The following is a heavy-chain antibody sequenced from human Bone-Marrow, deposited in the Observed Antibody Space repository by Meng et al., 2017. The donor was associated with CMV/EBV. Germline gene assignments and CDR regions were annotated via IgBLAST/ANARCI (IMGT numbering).Heavy chain of an antibody. D-gene: IGHD3-3*01. CDR1: GGSFSGYY. J-gene: IGHJ6*02. V-gene: IGHV4-34*01. CDR3: ARGSVLRFLEWLLPLWDYGMDV. CDR2: INHSGST. Sequence: SQTLSLTCAVYGGSFSGYYWSWIRQPPGKGLEWIGEINHSGSTNYNPSLKSRVTISVDTSKNQFSLKLSSVTAADTAVYYCARGSVLRFLEWLLPLWDYGMDVWGQGTTVTFSS.